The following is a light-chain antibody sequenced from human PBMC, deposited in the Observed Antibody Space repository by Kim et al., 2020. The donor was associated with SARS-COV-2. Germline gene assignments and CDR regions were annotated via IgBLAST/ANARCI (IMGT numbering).Light chain of an antibody. V-gene: IGKV4-1*01. Sequence: ATINCKSSQNLLYSSNNKNYVAWYQQKPGQPPKLLIYWASTRESGVPDRFSGSGSGTDFTLTISSLQAEDVAVYYCQQYYGFPLTFGGGTKVDIK. J-gene: IGKJ4*01. CDR1: QNLLYSSNNKNY. CDR3: QQYYGFPLT. CDR2: WAS.